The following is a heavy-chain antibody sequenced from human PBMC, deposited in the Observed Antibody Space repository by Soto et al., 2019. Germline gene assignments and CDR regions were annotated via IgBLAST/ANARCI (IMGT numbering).Heavy chain of an antibody. D-gene: IGHD2-15*01. V-gene: IGHV3-23*01. J-gene: IGHJ5*02. Sequence: GGSLRLSCAASGFTFSSYAMSWVRQAPGKGLEWVSAISGSGGSTYYADSVKGRFTISRDNSKNTLYLQMNSLRAEDTAVYYCANLAPPLVVVGGATSLEDWFDPWGQGTLVSV. CDR3: ANLAPPLVVVGGATSLEDWFDP. CDR2: ISGSGGST. CDR1: GFTFSSYA.